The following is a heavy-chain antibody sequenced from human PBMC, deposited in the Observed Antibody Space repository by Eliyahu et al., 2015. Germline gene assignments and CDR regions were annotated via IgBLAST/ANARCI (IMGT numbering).Heavy chain of an antibody. CDR3: ARTRRGYSSQKYYFDY. J-gene: IGHJ4*02. CDR1: GFSLSNARMG. Sequence: QVTLKESGPVLVKPTETLTLTCTVSGFSLSNARMGVSWIRQPPGKALEWLAHIFSNDEKSYSTSLKSRLTISKDTSKSQVVLTMTNMDPVDTATYYCARTRRGYSSQKYYFDYWGQGTLVTVSS. D-gene: IGHD6-19*01. V-gene: IGHV2-26*01. CDR2: IFSNDEK.